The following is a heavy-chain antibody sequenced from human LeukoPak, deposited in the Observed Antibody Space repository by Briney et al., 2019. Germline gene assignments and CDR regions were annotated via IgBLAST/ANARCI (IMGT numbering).Heavy chain of an antibody. J-gene: IGHJ4*02. Sequence: GGSLRLSCAASGFTFSSYGMHWVRQAPGKGLEWVAVISYDGSNKYYADSVKGRFTISRDNSKNTLYLQMNSLRAEDTAVHYCAKVEEGYITLMSPDYWGQGTLVTVSS. D-gene: IGHD3-10*01. CDR1: GFTFSSYG. CDR3: AKVEEGYITLMSPDY. CDR2: ISYDGSNK. V-gene: IGHV3-30*18.